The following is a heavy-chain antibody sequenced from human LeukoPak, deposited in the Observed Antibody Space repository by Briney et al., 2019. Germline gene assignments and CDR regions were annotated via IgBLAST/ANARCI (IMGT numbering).Heavy chain of an antibody. V-gene: IGHV3-23*01. J-gene: IGHJ4*02. CDR3: AKVEGGWTAAGPNFDY. CDR1: GFTFSSYA. CDR2: ISGSGGST. Sequence: GGSLRLSCAASGFTFSSYAMSWVRQAPGKGLEWVSAISGSGGSTYYADSVKGRFTIFRDNSKNTLYLQMNSLRAEDTAVYYCAKVEGGWTAAGPNFDYWGQGTLVTVSS. D-gene: IGHD6-25*01.